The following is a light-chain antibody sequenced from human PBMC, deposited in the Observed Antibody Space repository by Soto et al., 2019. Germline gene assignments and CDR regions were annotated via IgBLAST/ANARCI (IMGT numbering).Light chain of an antibody. CDR1: QSVSSSS. Sequence: EIVLTQSPGTLSLSPGERATLSCRASQSVSSSSLAWYQQRPGQAPRLLIYGASSRATGIPDRFSGSGSGTDIILTISRLEPEDFAVYYCQQYGSSPRVYTFGQGTKLEIK. CDR3: QQYGSSPRVYT. CDR2: GAS. V-gene: IGKV3-20*01. J-gene: IGKJ2*01.